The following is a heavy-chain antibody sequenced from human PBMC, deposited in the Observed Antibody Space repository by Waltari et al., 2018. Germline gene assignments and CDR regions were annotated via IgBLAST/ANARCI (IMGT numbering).Heavy chain of an antibody. Sequence: EVQLVESGGGLIQPGGSLRLSCAASGFTVSSNYMSWVRQAPGKGLEWVSVIYSGGRTYYADAVKGRFTISRDNSKNTLYLQMNSLRAEDTAVYYCARVPLGRELREDWYFDLWGRGTLVTVSS. J-gene: IGHJ2*01. D-gene: IGHD1-7*01. CDR1: GFTVSSNY. CDR2: IYSGGRT. CDR3: ARVPLGRELREDWYFDL. V-gene: IGHV3-53*01.